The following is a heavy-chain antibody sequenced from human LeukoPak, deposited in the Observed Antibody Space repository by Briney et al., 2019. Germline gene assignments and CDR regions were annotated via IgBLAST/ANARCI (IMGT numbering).Heavy chain of an antibody. CDR2: ISSSSSYI. J-gene: IGHJ4*02. D-gene: IGHD5-18*01. CDR1: GFTFSSYS. CDR3: ARDHGYSYGYFDY. V-gene: IGHV3-21*01. Sequence: GGSLRLSCAASGFTFSSYSMNWVRQAPGKGLEWVSSISSSSSYIYYADSVKGRFTISRDNAKNSLYLQMNSLRAEGTAVYYCARDHGYSYGYFDYWGQGTLVTVSS.